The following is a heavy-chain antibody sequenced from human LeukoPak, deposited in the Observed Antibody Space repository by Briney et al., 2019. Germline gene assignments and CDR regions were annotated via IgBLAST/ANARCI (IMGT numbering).Heavy chain of an antibody. CDR2: INHSGST. CDR3: ASAMTTVTTDDY. CDR1: GGSFSGYY. J-gene: IGHJ4*02. Sequence: PSETLSLTCAVYGGSFSGYYWSWIRQPPGKGLEWIGEINHSGSTNYNPSLKSRVTISVDTSKNQFSLKLSSVTAADTAVYYCASAMTTVTTDDYWGQGTLVTVSS. D-gene: IGHD4-17*01. V-gene: IGHV4-34*01.